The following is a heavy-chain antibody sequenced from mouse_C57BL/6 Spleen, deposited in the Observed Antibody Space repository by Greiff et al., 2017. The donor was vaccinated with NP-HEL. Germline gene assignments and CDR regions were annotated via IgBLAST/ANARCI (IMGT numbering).Heavy chain of an antibody. J-gene: IGHJ4*01. V-gene: IGHV1-64*01. Sequence: QVQLQQPGAELVKPGASVTLSCTASGYTFTSYWMPWVRQRPGQGLEWIGMIHTTSGSTNYTEKFKSKATLTVDKSSSTAYMQLSSLTSRYSSVNYCAPGDYYGSNMDYWGQGTSVTVSS. D-gene: IGHD1-1*01. CDR3: APGDYYGSNMDY. CDR1: GYTFTSYW. CDR2: IHTTSGST.